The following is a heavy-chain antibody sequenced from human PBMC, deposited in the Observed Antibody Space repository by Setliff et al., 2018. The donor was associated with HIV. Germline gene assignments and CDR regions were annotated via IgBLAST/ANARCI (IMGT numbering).Heavy chain of an antibody. CDR3: ARHSIVKAYSYYMDV. Sequence: GESLKISCKGSGYSFTSYWIGWVRQMPGKGLEWMGIIYPGDSDTRYSPSFQGQVTISADKSIRTAYLQWSSLKSSDTAMYYCARHSIVKAYSYYMDVWGKGTTVTVSS. CDR2: IYPGDSDT. J-gene: IGHJ6*03. CDR1: GYSFTSYW. D-gene: IGHD3-3*02. V-gene: IGHV5-51*01.